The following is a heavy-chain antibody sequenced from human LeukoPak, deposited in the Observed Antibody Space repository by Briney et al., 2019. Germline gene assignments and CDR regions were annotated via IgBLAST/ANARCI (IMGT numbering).Heavy chain of an antibody. J-gene: IGHJ3*02. V-gene: IGHV4-31*03. Sequence: SETLSLTCTVSGGSISSGGYYWSWIRQHPGKGLEWIGYIYYSGSTYYNPSLKSRVTISVDTSKNQFSLKLSSVTAADTAVYYCARTQHYERLNAFDIWGQGTMVTVSS. CDR1: GGSISSGGYY. D-gene: IGHD3-3*01. CDR3: ARTQHYERLNAFDI. CDR2: IYYSGST.